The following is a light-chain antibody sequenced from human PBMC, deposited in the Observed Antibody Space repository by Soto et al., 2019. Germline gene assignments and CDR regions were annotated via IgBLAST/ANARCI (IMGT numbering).Light chain of an antibody. CDR3: QQSYSTPQP. Sequence: DIQMTQSPSSLSASVGDRVTITCRASQSISSYLNWYQQKPGKAPKLLIYAASSLHSGVPSRFSGSGSGKDFTLTISSLQPEDFATYYCQQSYSTPQPFGQGTKVEI. V-gene: IGKV1-39*01. CDR2: AAS. J-gene: IGKJ1*01. CDR1: QSISSY.